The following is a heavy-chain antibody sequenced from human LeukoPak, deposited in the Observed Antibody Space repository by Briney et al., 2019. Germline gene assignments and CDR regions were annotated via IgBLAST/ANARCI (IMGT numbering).Heavy chain of an antibody. CDR3: ARDLSGIAGYTYGRGIDY. CDR2: ISSSSSYI. Sequence: PGGSLSLSCAASGFTFSTFGMNWVRQAPGKGLEWVSFISSSSSYIYYADSVKSRYTISRDNAKNSLYLQMNSLRAEDTAVYYCARDLSGIAGYTYGRGIDYWGQGTLVTVSS. J-gene: IGHJ4*02. D-gene: IGHD5-18*01. V-gene: IGHV3-21*01. CDR1: GFTFSTFG.